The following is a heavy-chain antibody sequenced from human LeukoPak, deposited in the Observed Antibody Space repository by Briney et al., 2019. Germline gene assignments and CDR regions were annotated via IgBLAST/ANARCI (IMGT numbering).Heavy chain of an antibody. D-gene: IGHD7-27*01. CDR1: GYTFIDYY. J-gene: IGHJ4*02. CDR2: INPNIPNTDDT. V-gene: IGHV1-2*06. Sequence: ASVKVSCKASGYTFIDYYIHWVRQAHGQGLEWMGRINPNIPNTDDTDYAQNFQGRVTMTRDTSISTAFMELSRLTSDDTAVYYCARDLPSTSNWELDYWGQGTLVTVSS. CDR3: ARDLPSTSNWELDY.